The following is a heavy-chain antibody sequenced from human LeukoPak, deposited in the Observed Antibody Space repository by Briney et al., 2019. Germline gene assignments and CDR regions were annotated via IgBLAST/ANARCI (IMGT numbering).Heavy chain of an antibody. CDR2: INPNSGGT. V-gene: IGHV1-2*02. CDR1: GYAFTGYY. Sequence: ASVKVSCKASGYAFTGYYMHWVRQAPGQGLEWMGWINPNSGGTNYAQKFQGGVTMTRNTSISTAYMELSSLRSEDTAVYYCARAYSSSGKYYFDYWGQGTLVTVSS. J-gene: IGHJ4*02. CDR3: ARAYSSSGKYYFDY. D-gene: IGHD6-13*01.